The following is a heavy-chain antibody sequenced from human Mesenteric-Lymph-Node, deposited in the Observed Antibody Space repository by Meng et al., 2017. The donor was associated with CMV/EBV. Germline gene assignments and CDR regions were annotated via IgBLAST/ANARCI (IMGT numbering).Heavy chain of an antibody. CDR3: AKEDSSWAGYYFDY. D-gene: IGHD3-22*01. Sequence: GGSLRLSCVASGFSFTFYAMTWVRQSPLRGLEWVSSVTASGGGPYYADSVKGRFTISRDNSRNTMYLQMSNLRTEDTAIYYCAKEDSSWAGYYFDYWGQGTLVTVSS. V-gene: IGHV3-23*01. CDR2: VTASGGGP. CDR1: GFSFTFYA. J-gene: IGHJ4*02.